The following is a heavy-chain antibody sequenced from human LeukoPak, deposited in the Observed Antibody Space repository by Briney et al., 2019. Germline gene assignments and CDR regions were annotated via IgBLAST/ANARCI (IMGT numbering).Heavy chain of an antibody. J-gene: IGHJ4*02. CDR2: IRSDGSNK. D-gene: IGHD4-17*01. Sequence: GGSLRLSCAASRFIFSSYGMHWVRQAPGKGLEWMAFIRSDGSNKYYADSVKGRFTISRDNSKNTLYLQMNSLRAEDTAVYYCARESGSVTSEVDFDYWGQGTLVTVSS. CDR1: RFIFSSYG. CDR3: ARESGSVTSEVDFDY. V-gene: IGHV3-30*02.